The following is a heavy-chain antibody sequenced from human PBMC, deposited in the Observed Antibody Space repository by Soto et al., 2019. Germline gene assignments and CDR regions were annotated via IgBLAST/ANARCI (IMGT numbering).Heavy chain of an antibody. CDR3: ARGLFGSSWYGNWFDP. CDR2: IYYSGST. J-gene: IGHJ5*02. V-gene: IGHV4-59*01. CDR1: GGSISSYY. D-gene: IGHD6-13*01. Sequence: KPSETLSLTCTVSGGSISSYYWSWIRQPPGKGLEWIGYIYYSGSTNYNPSLKSRVTISVDTSKNQFSLKLSSVTAADTAVYYCARGLFGSSWYGNWFDPWGQGTLVTVSS.